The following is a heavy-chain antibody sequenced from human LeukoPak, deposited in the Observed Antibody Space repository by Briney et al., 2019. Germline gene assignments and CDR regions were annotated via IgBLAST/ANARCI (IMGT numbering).Heavy chain of an antibody. CDR3: ATSVVTAIPPGDYYYGMDV. CDR1: GGSFSGYY. V-gene: IGHV4-34*01. D-gene: IGHD2-21*02. J-gene: IGHJ6*02. CDR2: IKHSGST. Sequence: PSETLSLTCDVYGGSFSGYYWSWIRQPPGKGLEWIGEIKHSGSTNYDPSLKSRVTISVDTSKNQFSLKLSSVTAADTAVYYCATSVVTAIPPGDYYYGMDVWGQGTTVTVSS.